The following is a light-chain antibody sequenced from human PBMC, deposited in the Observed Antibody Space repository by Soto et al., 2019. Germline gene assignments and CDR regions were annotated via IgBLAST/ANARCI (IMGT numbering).Light chain of an antibody. Sequence: QAVVTQPASVSGSPGQSITISCTGTSSDVGTYTLVSWYQQHPGKAPKLVIYEVNKRPAGVSKRFSGSKSGDTASLTISGLQAEDEADYYCSSYAGAITFYVFGTGTKVTVL. CDR3: SSYAGAITFYV. J-gene: IGLJ1*01. CDR2: EVN. V-gene: IGLV2-23*02. CDR1: SSDVGTYTL.